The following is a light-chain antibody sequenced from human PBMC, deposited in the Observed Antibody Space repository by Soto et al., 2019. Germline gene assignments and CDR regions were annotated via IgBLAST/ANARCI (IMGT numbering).Light chain of an antibody. CDR3: ISYTDRQSYL. J-gene: IGLJ1*01. V-gene: IGLV2-14*03. Sequence: QSVLSEPASVCWSPGRSITISCSGNSSDIGSYNNVAWYQQFPGKSPKLMIYAVSDRTPGVSERFSGSKPGITASLTISGLKTEDQAEYYCISYTDRQSYLFGTGTKGTVL. CDR1: SSDIGSYNN. CDR2: AVS.